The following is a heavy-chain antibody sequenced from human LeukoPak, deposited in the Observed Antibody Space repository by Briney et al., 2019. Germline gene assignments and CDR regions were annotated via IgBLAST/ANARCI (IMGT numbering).Heavy chain of an antibody. CDR2: IGTSGSTI. CDR3: ARDGPGYSFDY. J-gene: IGHJ4*02. CDR1: GFTFSSYA. D-gene: IGHD5-18*01. Sequence: GGSLRLSCPASGFTFSSYAMSWVRQAPGKGLEWVSCIGTSGSTIYYADSVKGRFTISRDNARNSLFLQMNSLRAEDTAVYYCARDGPGYSFDYWGQGTLVTVSS. V-gene: IGHV3-48*03.